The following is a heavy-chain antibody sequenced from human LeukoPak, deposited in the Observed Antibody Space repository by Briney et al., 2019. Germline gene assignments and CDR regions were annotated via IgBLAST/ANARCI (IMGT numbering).Heavy chain of an antibody. CDR1: GFTVSSNY. Sequence: GGSLRLSCAASGFTVSSNYMSWVRQAPGKGLEWVSVIYSGGSTYYADSVKGRFTISRDNSKNTLYLQMNSLRAEDTAVYYCARERKGDYYDSSGVWDAFDIWGQGTMVTVSS. CDR3: ARERKGDYYDSSGVWDAFDI. D-gene: IGHD3-22*01. CDR2: IYSGGST. J-gene: IGHJ3*02. V-gene: IGHV3-53*01.